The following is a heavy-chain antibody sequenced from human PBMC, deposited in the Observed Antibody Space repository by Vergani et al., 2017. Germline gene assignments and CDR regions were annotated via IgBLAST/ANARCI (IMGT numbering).Heavy chain of an antibody. CDR3: AGYIVATITYYYYYYMDV. Sequence: EVQLLESGGGLVQPGGSLRLSCAASGFTFSSYAISWVRQAPGEGLEWVSAISGSGGSTYYADSVKGRFTIAGDNAKNSLYLQMNSLRAEDTAVYYCAGYIVATITYYYYYYMDVWGKGTTVTVSS. CDR2: ISGSGGST. J-gene: IGHJ6*03. D-gene: IGHD5-12*01. V-gene: IGHV3-23*01. CDR1: GFTFSSYA.